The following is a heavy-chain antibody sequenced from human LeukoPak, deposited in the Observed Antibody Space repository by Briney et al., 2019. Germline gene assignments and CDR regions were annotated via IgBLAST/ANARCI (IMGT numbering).Heavy chain of an antibody. V-gene: IGHV3-23*01. CDR1: GFTFSSYA. Sequence: PGGSLRLSCAASGFTFSSYAMIWVRQAPGKGLQWVSALSASGRGTYYADFVKGGFTVSRDNSKNTLYLQMNSLRAEDTALYFCAKGIPRACLPYCAFDIWGQGTMVTVSS. CDR2: LSASGRGT. D-gene: IGHD2-15*01. J-gene: IGHJ3*02. CDR3: AKGIPRACLPYCAFDI.